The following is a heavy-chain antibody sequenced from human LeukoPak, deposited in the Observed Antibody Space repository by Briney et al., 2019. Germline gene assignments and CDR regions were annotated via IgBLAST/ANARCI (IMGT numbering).Heavy chain of an antibody. Sequence: PGGSLRLSCATSGFTFSQFDIHWVRQAPGKGLEWVALINFDGTNTYYADSVKGRFIISRDNSQNTLYLQMYSLRPDDTAVYYCAKRAVRGIVDYFDHWGQGTLVTVSS. D-gene: IGHD3-10*01. V-gene: IGHV3-30*02. CDR1: GFTFSQFD. CDR2: INFDGTNT. CDR3: AKRAVRGIVDYFDH. J-gene: IGHJ4*02.